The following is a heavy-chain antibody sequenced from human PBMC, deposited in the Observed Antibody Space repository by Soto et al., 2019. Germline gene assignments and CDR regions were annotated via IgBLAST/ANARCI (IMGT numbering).Heavy chain of an antibody. V-gene: IGHV4-59*01. D-gene: IGHD3-10*01. CDR1: AGSISRYY. CDR3: VRSPMSRPMEYFAY. Sequence: SETLSLTWSVSAGSISRYYWGWFRQSPVDGLEWIAHISYTVDASYNPSLKSRVTISLDTSKNQIALSLMSVPAADTDVYYCVRSPMSRPMEYFAYWGKGNLVTVS. CDR2: ISYTVDA. J-gene: IGHJ4*02.